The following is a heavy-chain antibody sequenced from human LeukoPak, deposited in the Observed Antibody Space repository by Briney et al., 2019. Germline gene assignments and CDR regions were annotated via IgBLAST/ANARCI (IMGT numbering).Heavy chain of an antibody. CDR1: GFTFRNPW. CDR3: ASLTQRLDY. Sequence: PGGSLRLSCAASGFTFRNPWMSWVRQAPGKGLEWVAVIWYDGSNKYYADSVKGRFTISRDNSKNTLYLQMNSLRAEDTAVYYCASLTQRLDYWGQGTLVTVSS. CDR2: IWYDGSNK. V-gene: IGHV3-33*08. J-gene: IGHJ4*02.